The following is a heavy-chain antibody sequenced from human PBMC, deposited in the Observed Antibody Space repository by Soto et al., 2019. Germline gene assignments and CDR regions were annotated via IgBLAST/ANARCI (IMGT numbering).Heavy chain of an antibody. CDR2: ISAYNGNT. Sequence: ASVKVSCKASGYTFTSYGISWVRQAPGQGLEWMGWISAYNGNTNYAQKLQGRVTMTTDTSTSTAYMELRSLRSDDAAVYYCAIDLMSTMIMGYWGQGTLVTVSS. V-gene: IGHV1-18*04. J-gene: IGHJ4*02. CDR1: GYTFTSYG. D-gene: IGHD3-22*01. CDR3: AIDLMSTMIMGY.